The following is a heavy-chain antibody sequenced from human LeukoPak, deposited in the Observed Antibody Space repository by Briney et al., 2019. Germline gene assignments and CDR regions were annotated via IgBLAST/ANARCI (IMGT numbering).Heavy chain of an antibody. CDR3: ARGWLQSFDY. D-gene: IGHD5-24*01. V-gene: IGHV3-48*03. CDR1: GFTFSSYE. Sequence: PGGSLRLSCAASGFTFSSYEMNWVRQAPGKGLEWLSYISSSATTIYYADSVKGRLTISRDNAKNSLYLQMYSLRAEDTAVYYCARGWLQSFDYWGQGTLVTVSS. J-gene: IGHJ4*02. CDR2: ISSSATTI.